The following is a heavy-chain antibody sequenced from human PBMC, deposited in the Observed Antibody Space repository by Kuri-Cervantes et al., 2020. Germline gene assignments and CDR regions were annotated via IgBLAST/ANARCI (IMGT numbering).Heavy chain of an antibody. CDR1: SSYS. CDR2: IYYSGST. D-gene: IGHD1-26*01. J-gene: IGHJ6*02. V-gene: IGHV4-39*01. Sequence: SSYSMNWVRQPPGKGLEWIGSIYYSGSTYYNPSLKSRVTISVDTSKNQFSLRLSSVTAADTAVYYCARRGRGRIYYYYGMDVWGQGTTVTVSS. CDR3: ARRGRGRIYYYYGMDV.